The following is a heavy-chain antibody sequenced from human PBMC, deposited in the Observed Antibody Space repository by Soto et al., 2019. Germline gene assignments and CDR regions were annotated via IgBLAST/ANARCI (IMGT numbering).Heavy chain of an antibody. CDR1: GVTFSSYA. CDR3: ARCSTSCYYFDY. D-gene: IGHD2-2*01. J-gene: IGHJ4*02. CDR2: IIPIFGTA. Sequence: SVKVSCKASGVTFSSYAISWVRQAPGQGLEWMGGIIPIFGTANYAQKFQGRVTITADESTSTAYMELSSLRSEDTAVYYCARCSTSCYYFDYWGQGTLVTVSS. V-gene: IGHV1-69*13.